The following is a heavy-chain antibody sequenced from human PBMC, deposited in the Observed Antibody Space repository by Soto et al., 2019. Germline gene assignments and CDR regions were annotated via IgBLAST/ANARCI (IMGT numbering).Heavy chain of an antibody. D-gene: IGHD2-21*01. CDR3: ARERAYRDGMDV. J-gene: IGHJ6*02. CDR1: GYIFMNHF. Sequence: QVQLVQSGAEVKRPGASAKVSCKSSGYIFMNHFIHWVRQAPGQGLEWMGTINPSGGGTSNAQKFQGMLTMTSDPYANTAYMVLNSLTSEDTAVYYCARERAYRDGMDVWGQGTTVIFSS. V-gene: IGHV1-46*01. CDR2: INPSGGGT.